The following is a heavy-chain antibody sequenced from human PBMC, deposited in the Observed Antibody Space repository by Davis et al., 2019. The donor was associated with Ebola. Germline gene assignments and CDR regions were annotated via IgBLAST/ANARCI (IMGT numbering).Heavy chain of an antibody. CDR2: IYYNGNT. D-gene: IGHD5-24*01. CDR3: ARVAWPAMAFDS. Sequence: SETLSLTCSVSGGSVRSSSHYWSWIRQSPGRGLEWMGYIYYNGNTNYNPSLGSRLTISVDTSKNQFSLRLRSVTAADTAVYYCARVAWPAMAFDSWGPGALVIVSS. V-gene: IGHV4-61*01. CDR1: GGSVRSSSHY. J-gene: IGHJ4*01.